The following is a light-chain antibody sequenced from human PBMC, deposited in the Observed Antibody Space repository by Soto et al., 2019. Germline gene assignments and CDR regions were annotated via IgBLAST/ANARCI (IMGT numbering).Light chain of an antibody. CDR3: QQRGT. Sequence: EFVLTQSPATLSLSPGERATLSCRASQTVITYLAWYQQKPGQAPRLLIYDATKRVTGIPARFSGSGSGTDFTLTISSLEPEDFAVYYCQQRGTLGGGTKVDIK. J-gene: IGKJ4*01. V-gene: IGKV3-11*01. CDR1: QTVITY. CDR2: DAT.